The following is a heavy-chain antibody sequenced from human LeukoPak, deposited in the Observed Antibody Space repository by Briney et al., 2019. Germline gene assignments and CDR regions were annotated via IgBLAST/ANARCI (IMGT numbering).Heavy chain of an antibody. V-gene: IGHV3-15*01. CDR1: GFTFSNAW. D-gene: IGHD3-10*01. CDR3: YPGGQPGSYYFDY. J-gene: IGHJ4*02. CDR2: IKSKTDGGTT. Sequence: GGSLRLSCAASGFTFSNAWMSWVRQAPGKGLEWVGRIKSKTDGGTTDYAAPVKGRFTISRDDSKNTLYLQMNSLKTEDTAVYYCYPGGQPGSYYFDYWGQGTLVTVSS.